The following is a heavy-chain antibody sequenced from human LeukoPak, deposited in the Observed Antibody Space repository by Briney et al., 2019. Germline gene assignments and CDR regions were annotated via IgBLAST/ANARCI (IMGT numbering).Heavy chain of an antibody. CDR1: GYTFTSYY. CDR3: ARDSSSGWETDY. J-gene: IGHJ4*02. D-gene: IGHD6-19*01. Sequence: ASVKVSCKASGYTFTSYYMHWVRQAPGQGLEWMGIINPSGGSTSYAQKFQGRATMTRDTSTSTVYMELSSLRSEDTAVYYCARDSSSGWETDYWGQGTLVTVSS. V-gene: IGHV1-46*01. CDR2: INPSGGST.